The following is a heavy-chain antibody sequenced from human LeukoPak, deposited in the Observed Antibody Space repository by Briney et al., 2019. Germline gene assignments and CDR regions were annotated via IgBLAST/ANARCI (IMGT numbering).Heavy chain of an antibody. CDR3: ARGEVRSGYIYGPIDY. D-gene: IGHD5-18*01. CDR1: GGTFSTYT. V-gene: IGHV1-69*13. J-gene: IGHJ4*02. CDR2: IIPIFGTA. Sequence: ASVKVSCKASGGTFSTYTINWVRQPPGQGLEWMGGIIPIFGTANYAQKFQDRVTITADESTSTAYMELSSLRSEDTAVYYCARGEVRSGYIYGPIDYWAQGTLVTVSS.